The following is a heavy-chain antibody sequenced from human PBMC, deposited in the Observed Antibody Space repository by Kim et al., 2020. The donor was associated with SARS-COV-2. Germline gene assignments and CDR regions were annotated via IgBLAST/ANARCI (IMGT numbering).Heavy chain of an antibody. CDR3: SRGFDYGDYEDSYFDL. CDR2: IYYNGST. Sequence: SETLSLTCTVSGGSISSYYWSWIRQPPGKGLEWIGYIYYNGSTKYNPSLKSRLTISVDTSKNHFSLKLSSVTAADTAVYYCSRGFDYGDYEDSYFDLWGR. V-gene: IGHV4-59*01. D-gene: IGHD4-17*01. CDR1: GGSISSYY. J-gene: IGHJ2*01.